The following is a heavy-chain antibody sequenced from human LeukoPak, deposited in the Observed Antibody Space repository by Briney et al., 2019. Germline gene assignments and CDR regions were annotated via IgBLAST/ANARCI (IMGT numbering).Heavy chain of an antibody. Sequence: GRSLRLSCAASGFTFSSYGMHWVRQAPGKGLEWVAVISYDGSNKYYADSVKGRFTISRDNSKNTLYLQMNSLRAEDTAVYYCAREGTTYYYDSSGYYSWGQGTLVTVSS. CDR1: GFTFSSYG. CDR3: AREGTTYYYDSSGYYS. J-gene: IGHJ4*02. CDR2: ISYDGSNK. D-gene: IGHD3-22*01. V-gene: IGHV3-30*05.